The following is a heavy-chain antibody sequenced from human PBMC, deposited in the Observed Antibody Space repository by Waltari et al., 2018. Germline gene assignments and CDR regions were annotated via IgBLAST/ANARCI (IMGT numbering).Heavy chain of an antibody. CDR3: AKDEELELGTAYYFDY. Sequence: QVQLVESGGGVVQPGRSLRLSCAASGFTFSSYGMHRVRQAPGKGLEWVAVRWYDGSNKYYADSVKGRFTISRDNSKNTLYLQMNSLRAEDTAVYYCAKDEELELGTAYYFDYWGQGTLVTVSS. D-gene: IGHD1-7*01. CDR1: GFTFSSYG. V-gene: IGHV3-33*06. CDR2: RWYDGSNK. J-gene: IGHJ4*02.